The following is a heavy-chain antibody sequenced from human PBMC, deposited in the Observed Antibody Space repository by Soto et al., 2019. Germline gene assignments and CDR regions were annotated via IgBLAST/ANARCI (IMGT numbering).Heavy chain of an antibody. Sequence: ASVKVSCKASGYTFTSYGISWVRQAPGQGLEWMGGIIAINGTANYAQKFQGRVTITTDESTSTAYMELSSLRSEDTAVYYCARSYDYSNYVDYWGQGTLVTVS. J-gene: IGHJ4*02. CDR3: ARSYDYSNYVDY. V-gene: IGHV1-69*05. CDR2: IIAINGTA. D-gene: IGHD4-4*01. CDR1: GYTFTSYG.